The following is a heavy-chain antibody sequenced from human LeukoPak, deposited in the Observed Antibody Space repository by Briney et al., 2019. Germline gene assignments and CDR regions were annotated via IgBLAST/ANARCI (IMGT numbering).Heavy chain of an antibody. CDR1: GFTFSSYW. CDR3: ARRSSGSPPYYFDY. V-gene: IGHV3-74*01. CDR2: INSDGSTT. J-gene: IGHJ4*02. Sequence: GGSLRLSCAASGFTFSSYWMHWVRQAPGKGLVWVSRINSDGSTTNYADSVKGRFTISRDNAKNTLGLQMNSLRAEDTAVYYCARRSSGSPPYYFDYWGQGTLVIVSS. D-gene: IGHD1-26*01.